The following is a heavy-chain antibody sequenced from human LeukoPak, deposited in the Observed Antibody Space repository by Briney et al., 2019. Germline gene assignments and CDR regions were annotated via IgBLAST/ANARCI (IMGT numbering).Heavy chain of an antibody. D-gene: IGHD3-10*01. J-gene: IGHJ3*02. Sequence: PSETLSPTCTVSGGSVTSYYWSWIRQPPGKGLEWIAYIYYNGNTNYNPSLKSRVIISVDTSKNQFSLKLGSVTAADTAVYYCARHGGITMVRGVPSAFDIWGQGTMVTVSS. CDR1: GGSVTSYY. CDR3: ARHGGITMVRGVPSAFDI. V-gene: IGHV4-59*08. CDR2: IYYNGNT.